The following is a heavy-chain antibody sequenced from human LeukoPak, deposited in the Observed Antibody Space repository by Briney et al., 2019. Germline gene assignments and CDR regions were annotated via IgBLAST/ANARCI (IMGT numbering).Heavy chain of an antibody. J-gene: IGHJ4*02. D-gene: IGHD3-9*01. CDR1: GGSISSSNW. V-gene: IGHV4-4*02. CDR3: VSSRYFDWLFKS. CDR2: IYHSGST. Sequence: SETLSLTCAVSGGSISSSNWWSWVRQPPGKGLEWIGEIYHSGSTNYNPSLKSRVTISVDKSKNQFSLKLSSVTAADTAVYYCVSSRYFDWLFKSWGQGTLVTVSS.